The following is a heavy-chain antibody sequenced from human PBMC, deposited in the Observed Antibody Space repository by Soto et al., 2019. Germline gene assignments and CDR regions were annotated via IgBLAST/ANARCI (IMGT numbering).Heavy chain of an antibody. V-gene: IGHV1-2*04. J-gene: IGHJ6*02. CDR1: GYTFTGYY. CDR3: ARDLVVRDSSIWYGPGQHKVMDV. Sequence: ASVKVSCKASGYTFTGYYMHWVRQAPGQGLEWMGWINPNSGGTNYAQKFQGWVTMTRDTSISTAYMELSRLRSDDTAVYYCARDLVVRDSSIWYGPGQHKVMDVWGQGTTVTVSS. D-gene: IGHD6-13*01. CDR2: INPNSGGT.